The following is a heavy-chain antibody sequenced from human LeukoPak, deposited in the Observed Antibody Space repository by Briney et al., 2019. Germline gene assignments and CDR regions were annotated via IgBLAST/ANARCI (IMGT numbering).Heavy chain of an antibody. J-gene: IGHJ5*02. CDR3: ARELCYDFWSGYSRGWFDP. V-gene: IGHV4-59*01. D-gene: IGHD3-3*01. Sequence: SETLSLTCTVSGVSISSYYWSWIRQPPGKGLEWIGYIYYSGSTNYNPSLKSRVTISVDTSKNQFSLKLSSVTAADTAVYYCARELCYDFWSGYSRGWFDPWGQGTLVTVSS. CDR1: GVSISSYY. CDR2: IYYSGST.